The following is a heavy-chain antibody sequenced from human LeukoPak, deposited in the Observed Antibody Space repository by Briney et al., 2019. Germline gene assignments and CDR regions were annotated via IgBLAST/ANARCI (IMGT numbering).Heavy chain of an antibody. CDR2: ISSSSSYI. Sequence: PGGSLRLSCAASGFTFSSYSMNWVRQAPGKGLEWVSSISSSSSYIYYADSVKGRFTISRDNAKNSLYLQMNSLRAEDTAVYYCKVSPTRYSGYFDLWGRGTLVTVSS. J-gene: IGHJ2*01. V-gene: IGHV3-21*01. D-gene: IGHD2-15*01. CDR3: KVSPTRYSGYFDL. CDR1: GFTFSSYS.